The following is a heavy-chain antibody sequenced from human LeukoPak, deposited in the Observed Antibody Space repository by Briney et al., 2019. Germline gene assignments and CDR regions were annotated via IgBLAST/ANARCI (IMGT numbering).Heavy chain of an antibody. D-gene: IGHD5-18*01. V-gene: IGHV3-21*01. CDR3: ARDADSYGEYYFDY. CDR1: GFTFSSYS. J-gene: IGHJ4*02. Sequence: GGSLRLSCAASGFTFSSYSMNWVRQAPGKGLEWVPSISSSSSYIYYADSVKGRFTISRDNAKNSLYLQMNSLRAEDTAVYYCARDADSYGEYYFDYWGQGTLVTVSS. CDR2: ISSSSSYI.